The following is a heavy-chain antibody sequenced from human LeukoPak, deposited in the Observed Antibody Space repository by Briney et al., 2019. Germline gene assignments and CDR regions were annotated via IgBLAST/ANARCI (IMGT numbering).Heavy chain of an antibody. D-gene: IGHD2-2*02. Sequence: PSETLSLTCTVSGGSISSYYWSWIRQPAGKGLEWIGRIYTSGSTNYNPSLKSRVTMSVDTSKNQFSLKLSSVTAADTAVYYCASTYCSSTSCYTHGAFDIWGQGTMVTVSS. CDR1: GGSISSYY. CDR3: ASTYCSSTSCYTHGAFDI. J-gene: IGHJ3*02. V-gene: IGHV4-4*07. CDR2: IYTSGST.